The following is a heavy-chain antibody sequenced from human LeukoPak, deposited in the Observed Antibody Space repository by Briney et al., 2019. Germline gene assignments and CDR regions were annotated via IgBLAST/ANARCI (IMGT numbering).Heavy chain of an antibody. CDR3: AKGGVVGTRYYFDS. Sequence: GGSLRLSCAASGFTFSDYYMSWIRQAPGKGLEWVSYISSSSSYIYYADSVKGRFTISRDNAKNSLYLQMNSLRAEDTAVYYCAKGGVVGTRYYFDSWGQGTLVTVSS. D-gene: IGHD2-15*01. CDR1: GFTFSDYY. CDR2: ISSSSSYI. V-gene: IGHV3-11*06. J-gene: IGHJ4*02.